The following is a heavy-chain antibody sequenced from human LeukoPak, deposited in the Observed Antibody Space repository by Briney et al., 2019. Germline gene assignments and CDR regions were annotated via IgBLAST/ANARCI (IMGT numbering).Heavy chain of an antibody. D-gene: IGHD3-22*01. CDR2: IYPGDSDT. V-gene: IGHV5-51*01. CDR1: GYTFSNYW. CDR3: ARHAYDSDT. Sequence: GESLKISCKGSGYTFSNYWIAWVRQMPGKGLEWMGIIYPGDSDTRYSPSFEGQVTFSADKSTSTAFLQWSSLKASDTAMHYCARHAYDSDTWGQGTLVTVSS. J-gene: IGHJ5*02.